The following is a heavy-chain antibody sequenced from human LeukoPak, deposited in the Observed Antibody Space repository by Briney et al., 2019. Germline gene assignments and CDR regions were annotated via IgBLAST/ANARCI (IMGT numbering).Heavy chain of an antibody. J-gene: IGHJ4*02. CDR2: IYYSGST. D-gene: IGHD3-10*01. V-gene: IGHV4-39*01. CDR3: ARRESASYGSGSYPFDY. Sequence: SETLSLTCTVSGGSISSSSYYWGWIRQPPGQGLVWIGSIYYSGSTYYNPSLKSRVTISVDTSKNQFSLKLSSVTAADTAVYYCARRESASYGSGSYPFDYWGQGTLVTVSS. CDR1: GGSISSSSYY.